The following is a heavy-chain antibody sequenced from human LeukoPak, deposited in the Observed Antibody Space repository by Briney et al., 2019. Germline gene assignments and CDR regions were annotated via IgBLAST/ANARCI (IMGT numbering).Heavy chain of an antibody. V-gene: IGHV3-11*05. CDR1: GFTFSDYY. Sequence: VGCLRLSCAASGFTFSDYYMSWIRQAPGKGLEWVSYILSSSRVTYYADSVKGRFTISRDNAKNSLYLQMNSLRAEDTAVYYCARGQAPLLWFGEPYYYYGMDVWGQGTTVTVSS. CDR2: ILSSSRVT. D-gene: IGHD3-10*01. CDR3: ARGQAPLLWFGEPYYYYGMDV. J-gene: IGHJ6*02.